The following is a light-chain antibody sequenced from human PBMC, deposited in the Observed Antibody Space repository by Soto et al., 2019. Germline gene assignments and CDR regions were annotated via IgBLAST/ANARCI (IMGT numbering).Light chain of an antibody. CDR2: DAF. J-gene: IGKJ1*01. Sequence: DIHMTQSPPSLSASVGDRVTITCQASEDIYKYLNWYRQKPVKAPNLLIYDAFNVEAGVPSRFSGSGSGTEFTLTISSLQPDDFATYYCQQYSSYWTFAQGTKVDIK. CDR3: QQYSSYWT. CDR1: EDIYKY. V-gene: IGKV1-33*01.